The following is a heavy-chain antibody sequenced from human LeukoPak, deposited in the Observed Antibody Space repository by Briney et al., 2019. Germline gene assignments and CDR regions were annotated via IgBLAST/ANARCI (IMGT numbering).Heavy chain of an antibody. CDR3: ARCLRGGDFVAQDAFDI. J-gene: IGHJ3*02. D-gene: IGHD2-21*02. CDR1: GGTFSSSA. CDR2: IIPILGIA. V-gene: IGHV1-69*04. Sequence: SVKVSCKASGGTFSSSAISWVRQAPGQGLEWMGRIIPILGIANNAQKLQGRVTITADTSTSTAYMELSSLTSEDTAVYYCARCLRGGDFVAQDAFDIXGXGTLVTVSS.